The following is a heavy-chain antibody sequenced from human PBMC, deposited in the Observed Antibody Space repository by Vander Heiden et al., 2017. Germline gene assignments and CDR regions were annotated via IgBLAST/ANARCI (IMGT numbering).Heavy chain of an antibody. CDR1: GFTFSSYA. Sequence: EVQLLESGGGLVQPGGSLRLSCAASGFTFSSYAMRWVRQAPGKGLEWVSAISGSGGSTYYADAGKGRFTISRDNSKNTLYMQMNSLRAEETAVYYCAKVARAAAGTGWFDPWGQGTLVTVSS. V-gene: IGHV3-23*01. CDR2: ISGSGGST. CDR3: AKVARAAAGTGWFDP. J-gene: IGHJ5*02. D-gene: IGHD6-13*01.